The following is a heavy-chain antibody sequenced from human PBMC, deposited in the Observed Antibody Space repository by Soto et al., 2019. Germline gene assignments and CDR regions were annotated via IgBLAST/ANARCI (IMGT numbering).Heavy chain of an antibody. CDR2: INPTRGGT. J-gene: IGHJ5*02. CDR3: ARGTRSPTTLWFDP. D-gene: IGHD1-26*01. Sequence: ASVKVSCKASGYTFSDFYLHWVRQAPGHGLEWVGWINPTRGGTNYAQKFQGWVTMTRDTSISTAYMELSRLRSDDTAVYYCARGTRSPTTLWFDPWGQGTLVTVSS. CDR1: GYTFSDFY. V-gene: IGHV1-2*04.